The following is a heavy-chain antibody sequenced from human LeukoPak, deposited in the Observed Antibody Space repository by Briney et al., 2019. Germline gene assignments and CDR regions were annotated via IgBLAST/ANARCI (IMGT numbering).Heavy chain of an antibody. CDR1: GGSISSYY. J-gene: IGHJ4*02. D-gene: IGHD1-26*01. Sequence: SETLSLTCTVSGGSISSYYWSWIRQPPGKGLEWIGYIYYSGSTNYNPSLKSRVTISVDTSKNQFSLKLSSVTAADTAVYYCARHSLDSGSFLLFDYWGQGTLVTVSS. CDR2: IYYSGST. V-gene: IGHV4-59*08. CDR3: ARHSLDSGSFLLFDY.